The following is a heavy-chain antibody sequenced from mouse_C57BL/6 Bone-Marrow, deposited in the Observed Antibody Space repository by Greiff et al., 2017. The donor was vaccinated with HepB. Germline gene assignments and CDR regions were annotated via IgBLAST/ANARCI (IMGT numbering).Heavy chain of an antibody. CDR3: TRFPSHYYGSSFDY. J-gene: IGHJ2*01. D-gene: IGHD1-1*01. CDR2: ISSGGDYI. Sequence: EVKLVESGEGLVKPGGSLKLSCAASGFTFSSYAMSWVRQTPEKRLEWVAYISSGGDYIYYADTVKGRFTISRDNARNTLYLQMSSLKSEDTAMYYCTRFPSHYYGSSFDYWGQGTTLTVSS. CDR1: GFTFSSYA. V-gene: IGHV5-9-1*02.